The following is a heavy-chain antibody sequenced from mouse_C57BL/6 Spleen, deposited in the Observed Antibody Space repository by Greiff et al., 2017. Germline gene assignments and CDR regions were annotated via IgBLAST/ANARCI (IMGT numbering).Heavy chain of an antibody. J-gene: IGHJ4*01. V-gene: IGHV1-42*01. Sequence: DVQLQESGPELVKPGASVKISCKASGYSFTGYYMNWVKQSPEKSLEWIGEINPSTGGTTYNQKFKAKATLTVDKSSSTAYMQLKSLTSEDSAVYYCVSAYAMDYWGQGTSVTVSS. CDR2: INPSTGGT. CDR3: VSAYAMDY. CDR1: GYSFTGYY.